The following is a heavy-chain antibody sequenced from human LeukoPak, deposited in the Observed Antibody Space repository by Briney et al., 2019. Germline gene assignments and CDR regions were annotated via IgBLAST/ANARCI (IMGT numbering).Heavy chain of an antibody. D-gene: IGHD3-10*01. CDR1: GFMFNSYV. CDR3: AKLSRDGLLWFGDRSGLYGMDV. CDR2: ISSSGSSR. J-gene: IGHJ6*02. V-gene: IGHV3-23*01. Sequence: PGGSLRLSCAASGFMFNSYVMSWVRQAPGKGLEWVSAISSSGSSRYYADSVKGRFTISRDNSKNTLYLQMNSLRAEDTAVYYCAKLSRDGLLWFGDRSGLYGMDVWGQGTTVTVSS.